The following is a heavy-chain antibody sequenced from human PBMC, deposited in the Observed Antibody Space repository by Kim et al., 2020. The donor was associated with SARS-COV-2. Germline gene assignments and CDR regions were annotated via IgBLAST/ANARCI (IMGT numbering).Heavy chain of an antibody. J-gene: IGHJ6*02. CDR3: AKEGGETTTDYYGMDV. Sequence: AKGRFTISRDNSENALYLQMNGLRAEDTAVYYCAKEGGETTTDYYGMDVWGQGTTVTVSS. V-gene: IGHV3-23*01. D-gene: IGHD4-17*01.